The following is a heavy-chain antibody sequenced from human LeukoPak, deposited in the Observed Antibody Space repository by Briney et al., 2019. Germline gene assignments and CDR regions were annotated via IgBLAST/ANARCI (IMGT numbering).Heavy chain of an antibody. J-gene: IGHJ3*02. D-gene: IGHD3-3*01. CDR1: GFNFANSA. Sequence: GGSLRLSCAASGFNFANSAMSWVRQAPETGLEWVSGISGSGDGTYYADSVRGRFTISRDNAKNSLYLQMNSLRAEDTAVYYCASSVLRFLEWSPGAFDIWGQGTMVTVSS. CDR3: ASSVLRFLEWSPGAFDI. V-gene: IGHV3-23*01. CDR2: ISGSGDGT.